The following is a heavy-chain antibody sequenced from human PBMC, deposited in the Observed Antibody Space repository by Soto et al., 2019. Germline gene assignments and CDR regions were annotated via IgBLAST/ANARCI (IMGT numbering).Heavy chain of an antibody. V-gene: IGHV3-48*02. CDR2: VTTSGDTM. D-gene: IGHD3-10*01. Sequence: GGSLRLSCVASGFTFSRYNTHWVRQAPGKGLEWVAYVTTSGDTMFYADSVEGRFAISRDVAKNSVHLQMNSLGDEDTAVYYCVREEASGSSGLTYHYYYNGMDVWGQGTTVTVSS. CDR1: GFTFSRYN. J-gene: IGHJ6*02. CDR3: VREEASGSSGLTYHYYYNGMDV.